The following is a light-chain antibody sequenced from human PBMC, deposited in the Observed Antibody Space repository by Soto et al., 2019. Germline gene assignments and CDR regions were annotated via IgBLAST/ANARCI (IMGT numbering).Light chain of an antibody. CDR2: DVN. Sequence: QSVLTQPPSASGSPGQSVTISCTGTSSDVGGYNFVSWYQQHPGKAPKLMIYDVNNRPSGVPNRFSGSKSGNTASLTISGLQAEDEADYYCGSYASSSTLYVFGTGIKVTVL. V-gene: IGLV2-14*01. CDR3: GSYASSSTLYV. J-gene: IGLJ1*01. CDR1: SSDVGGYNF.